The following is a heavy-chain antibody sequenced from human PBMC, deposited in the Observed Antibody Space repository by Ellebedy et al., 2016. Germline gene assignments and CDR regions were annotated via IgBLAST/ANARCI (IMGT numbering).Heavy chain of an antibody. D-gene: IGHD1-26*01. CDR2: IDTDDNT. J-gene: IGHJ4*02. Sequence: GESLKIPXAASGFTVGRNYMSWVRQAPGKGLEWVSLIDTDDNTYYADSVKGRFSISRDNPKNTLYLQMISLRAEDTAVYYCARVWTPTSGRQRALDYWGQGTLVTVSS. CDR3: ARVWTPTSGRQRALDY. CDR1: GFTVGRNY. V-gene: IGHV3-53*01.